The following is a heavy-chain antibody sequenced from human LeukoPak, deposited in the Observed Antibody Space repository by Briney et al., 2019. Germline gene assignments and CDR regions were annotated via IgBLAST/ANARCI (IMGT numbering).Heavy chain of an antibody. Sequence: GGSLRLSCAASGFTFSGSAMDWVRQASGKGLEWVGRIRSKANSYATAYAASVKGRFTISRDDSKNTAYLQMNSLKTEDTAVYYCTSQLYYYDSSGYAYFDYWGQGTLVTVSS. CDR3: TSQLYYYDSSGYAYFDY. V-gene: IGHV3-73*01. CDR1: GFTFSGSA. D-gene: IGHD3-22*01. CDR2: IRSKANSYAT. J-gene: IGHJ4*02.